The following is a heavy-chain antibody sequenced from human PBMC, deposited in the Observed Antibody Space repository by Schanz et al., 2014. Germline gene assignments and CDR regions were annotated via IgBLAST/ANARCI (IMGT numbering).Heavy chain of an antibody. CDR3: ELITLDRGVRNDY. V-gene: IGHV4-34*01. CDR1: GGSSSDCY. Sequence: QVQLQQWGAGLLKASETLSLTCAVYGGSSSDCYWSWIRQPPGKGLEWIGEINHSGGTNYNPSLKSQVTMSVDTSKTQFSLILTSVTAADTAVYYCELITLDRGVRNDYWGQGTLVSVSS. J-gene: IGHJ4*02. CDR2: INHSGGT. D-gene: IGHD3-10*01.